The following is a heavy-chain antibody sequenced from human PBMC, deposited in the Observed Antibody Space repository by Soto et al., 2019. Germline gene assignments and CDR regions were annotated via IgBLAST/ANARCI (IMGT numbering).Heavy chain of an antibody. CDR1: GGSIDRSNYY. J-gene: IGHJ4*02. Sequence: SETLSLTCNVSGGSIDRSNYYWDWLRQPPGKGLEWIGTTYYNGNAYYNPSLRSRVSMSVDTSKNQFSLKLISVTAADTAVYYGRHFVAVVLKGWGYWGQGKLVTGSS. V-gene: IGHV4-39*01. CDR2: TYYNGNA. CDR3: RHFVAVVLKGWGY. D-gene: IGHD1-26*01.